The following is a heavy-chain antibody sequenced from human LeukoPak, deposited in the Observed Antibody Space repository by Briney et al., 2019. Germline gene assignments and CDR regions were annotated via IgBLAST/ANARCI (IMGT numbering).Heavy chain of an antibody. CDR3: ARTLTIFGVVIPFDY. CDR2: IKQDGSEK. Sequence: ETLSLTCAVYGGSFSGYYWSWVRQAPGKGLEWVANIKQDGSEKYYVDSVKGRFTTSRDNAKNSLYLQMNSLRAEDTAVYYCARTLTIFGVVIPFDYWGQGTLVTVSS. V-gene: IGHV3-7*01. CDR1: GGSFSGYY. D-gene: IGHD3-3*01. J-gene: IGHJ4*02.